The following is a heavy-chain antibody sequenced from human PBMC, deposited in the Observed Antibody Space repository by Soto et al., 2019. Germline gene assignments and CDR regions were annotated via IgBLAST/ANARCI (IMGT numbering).Heavy chain of an antibody. J-gene: IGHJ2*01. V-gene: IGHV3-33*01. CDR2: IWYDGSHE. CDR1: GFTFNNYG. Sequence: LRLSCAASGFTFNNYGMHWVRQAPGKGLEWVAVIWYDGSHESYADSVKGRFTISRDNSKNTLYLQMNSLRAEDTAVYYCARDRYSYDSRAYQGVDWYFDLWGRGTLVTSPQ. CDR3: ARDRYSYDSRAYQGVDWYFDL. D-gene: IGHD3-22*01.